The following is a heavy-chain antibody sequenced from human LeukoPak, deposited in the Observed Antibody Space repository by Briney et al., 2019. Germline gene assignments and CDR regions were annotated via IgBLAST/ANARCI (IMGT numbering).Heavy chain of an antibody. CDR3: ARDSGGYCSSTSCLGAFDI. Sequence: ASVTVSCKASGYTFTDYYMHWVRQAPGQGLEWMGWINPNSGGTNYAQKFQGRVTMTRDTSISTAYMELSRLTSDDTAVYYCARDSGGYCSSTSCLGAFDIWGQGTMVTVSS. J-gene: IGHJ3*02. D-gene: IGHD2-2*01. CDR2: INPNSGGT. V-gene: IGHV1-2*02. CDR1: GYTFTDYY.